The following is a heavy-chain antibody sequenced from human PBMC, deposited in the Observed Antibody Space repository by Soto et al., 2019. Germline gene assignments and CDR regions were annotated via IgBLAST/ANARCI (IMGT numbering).Heavy chain of an antibody. CDR3: ARGVKEWERLYYSGMDV. Sequence: SVKVSCKASGGTFNNFLVSWVRQAPGQGLEWMAGIMPIFGTSNYAQKFHDRVTLTADASTSTVYMELTSQASEDTAVYYCARGVKEWERLYYSGMDVWGPGTTVTVSS. CDR1: GGTFNNFL. D-gene: IGHD1-26*01. V-gene: IGHV1-69*13. CDR2: IMPIFGTS. J-gene: IGHJ6*02.